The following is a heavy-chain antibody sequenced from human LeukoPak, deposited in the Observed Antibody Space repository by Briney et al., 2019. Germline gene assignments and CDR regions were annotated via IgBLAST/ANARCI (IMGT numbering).Heavy chain of an antibody. J-gene: IGHJ4*02. Sequence: TGGSLRLSCAASGFTFSSYGMHWVRQAPGKGLEWVAVISYDGSNKYYADSVKGRFTISRDNSKNTLYLQMNSLRAEDTAVYYCAKGDKPVIAMVKFDYWGQGTLVTVSS. V-gene: IGHV3-30*18. D-gene: IGHD5-18*01. CDR3: AKGDKPVIAMVKFDY. CDR1: GFTFSSYG. CDR2: ISYDGSNK.